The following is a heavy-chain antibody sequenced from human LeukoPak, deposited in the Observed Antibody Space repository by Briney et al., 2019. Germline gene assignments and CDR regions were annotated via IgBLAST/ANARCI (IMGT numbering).Heavy chain of an antibody. CDR2: ISGSAVNT. Sequence: PGGSLRLSCAASGFTFTSYAMNWVRQAPGKGLEWVSSISGSAVNTYFTDSVKGRFAISRDNSNSTLYLQMNSLRAEDTAIYYCTKGPFYDSSGYDDYWGQGTLVTVSS. J-gene: IGHJ4*02. D-gene: IGHD3-22*01. V-gene: IGHV3-23*01. CDR3: TKGPFYDSSGYDDY. CDR1: GFTFTSYA.